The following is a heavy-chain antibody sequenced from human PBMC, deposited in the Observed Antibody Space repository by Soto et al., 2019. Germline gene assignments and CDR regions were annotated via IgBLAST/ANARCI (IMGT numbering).Heavy chain of an antibody. D-gene: IGHD1-26*01. V-gene: IGHV4-4*02. CDR1: GGSMTSSNW. CDR3: ARSEATGLDY. J-gene: IGHJ4*02. Sequence: QVQLQESGPGLVKPSGTLSLTCTVSGGSMTSSNWWNWVRQYPGKGLEWIGEVHHSGRTNYNPSLKSLVTISVDKSKNHFSLKLSSVTAADTAVYYCARSEATGLDYWGQGTLVTVSS. CDR2: VHHSGRT.